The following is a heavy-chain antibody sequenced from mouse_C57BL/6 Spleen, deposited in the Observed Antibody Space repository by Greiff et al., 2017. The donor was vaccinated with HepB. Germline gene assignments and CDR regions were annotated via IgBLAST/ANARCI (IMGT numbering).Heavy chain of an antibody. V-gene: IGHV14-4*01. CDR3: TKRGSSPYYFDY. D-gene: IGHD1-1*01. Sequence: EVQLQESGAELVRPGASVKLSCTASGFNIKDDYMHWVKQRPEQGLEWIGWIDPENGDTEYASKFQGKATITADTSSNTAYLQLSSLTSEDTAVYYCTKRGSSPYYFDYWGQGTTLTVSS. CDR2: IDPENGDT. J-gene: IGHJ2*01. CDR1: GFNIKDDY.